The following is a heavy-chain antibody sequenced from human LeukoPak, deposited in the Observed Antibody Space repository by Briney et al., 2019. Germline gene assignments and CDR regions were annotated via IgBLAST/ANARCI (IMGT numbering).Heavy chain of an antibody. Sequence: PSETLSLTCTVSGGSISSGSYYWSWIRQPAGKGLEWIGRIYTSGSTNYNPSLKSRVIISVDTSKNQFSLKLSSVTAADTAVYYCARAGAMVFSGPWGQGTLVTASS. CDR1: GGSISSGSYY. J-gene: IGHJ5*02. V-gene: IGHV4-61*02. CDR2: IYTSGST. CDR3: ARAGAMVFSGP. D-gene: IGHD5-18*01.